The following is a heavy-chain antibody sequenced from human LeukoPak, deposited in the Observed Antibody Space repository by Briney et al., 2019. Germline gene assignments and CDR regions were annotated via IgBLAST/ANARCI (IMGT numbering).Heavy chain of an antibody. Sequence: ASVKVSCKASGYTFSSYDINWVRQAPGQGREWMGWMNPNSGNAGSVQKFQGRVTITRDTSISTAYMELSSLRSEDTAVYYCAIDLTSRTFDYWGQGTLVTVSS. CDR1: GYTFSSYD. D-gene: IGHD4/OR15-4a*01. CDR2: MNPNSGNA. V-gene: IGHV1-8*01. J-gene: IGHJ4*02. CDR3: AIDLTSRTFDY.